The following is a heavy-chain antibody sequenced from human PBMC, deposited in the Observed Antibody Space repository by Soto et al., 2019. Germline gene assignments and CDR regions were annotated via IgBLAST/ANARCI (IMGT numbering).Heavy chain of an antibody. Sequence: QITLKESGPTLVKPTQTLTLTCTFSGFSLSTSGVGVGWIRQPPGKALEWLALIYWDDDKRYSPSLKSRLTTTKYTTKNQLVLTMTNMDPVDTATYYCAHSWYRSGGSCYYTYYFDYWGQGTLVTVSS. CDR1: GFSLSTSGVG. CDR2: IYWDDDK. J-gene: IGHJ4*02. V-gene: IGHV2-5*02. D-gene: IGHD2-15*01. CDR3: AHSWYRSGGSCYYTYYFDY.